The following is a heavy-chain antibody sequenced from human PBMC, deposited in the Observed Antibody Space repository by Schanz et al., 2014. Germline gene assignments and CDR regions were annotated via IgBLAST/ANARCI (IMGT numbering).Heavy chain of an antibody. CDR1: GFNFGSHG. V-gene: IGHV3-48*01. CDR3: AKGRFGELSAFDI. D-gene: IGHD3-10*01. CDR2: ITYNGGTI. Sequence: VQLVESGGGVVQPGRSLRLSCAASGFNFGSHGMHWVRQAPGKGLEWISYITYNGGTIYYADSVKGRFTISRDNAKNSLYLEMNSLRAEDTAVYYCAKGRFGELSAFDIWGQGTMVTVSS. J-gene: IGHJ3*02.